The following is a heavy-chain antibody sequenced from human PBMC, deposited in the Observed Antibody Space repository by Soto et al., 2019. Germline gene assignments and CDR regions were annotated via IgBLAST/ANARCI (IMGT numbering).Heavy chain of an antibody. V-gene: IGHV3-23*01. CDR3: AKDDSGFGELFGTFDY. D-gene: IGHD3-10*01. CDR2: ISGSGGST. Sequence: GGSLRLSCAASGFTFSSYAMSWVRQAPGKGLEWVSAISGSGGSTYYADSVKGRFTISRDNSKNTLYLQMNSLRAEDTAVYYCAKDDSGFGELFGTFDYWGQGTLVTVSS. CDR1: GFTFSSYA. J-gene: IGHJ4*02.